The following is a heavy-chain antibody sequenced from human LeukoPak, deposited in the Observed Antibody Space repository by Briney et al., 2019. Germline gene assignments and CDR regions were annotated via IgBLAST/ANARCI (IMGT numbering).Heavy chain of an antibody. CDR1: GGSITNYY. Sequence: SETLSLTCNVSGGSITNYYWSWIRQPAGKGLEWIGRIYSSGSTNYNPSLNSRVTMSVDTSKNQFSLKLTSVTAADTAVYYCARTSPKNGAFDLWGQGTMVTVSS. CDR3: ARTSPKNGAFDL. D-gene: IGHD2-8*01. J-gene: IGHJ3*01. V-gene: IGHV4-4*07. CDR2: IYSSGST.